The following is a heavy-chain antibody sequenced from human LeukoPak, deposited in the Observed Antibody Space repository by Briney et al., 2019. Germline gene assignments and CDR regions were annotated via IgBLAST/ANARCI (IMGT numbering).Heavy chain of an antibody. CDR3: ATGNYSYGYNYFDN. J-gene: IGHJ4*02. V-gene: IGHV1-24*01. Sequence: GASVKVSFKVSGYTLTEISMHWVRQSPGKGLQWMGGFDPEEGETIYAQNLQGRVTMTEDTSTETAYMELSSLRSEDTAVYYCATGNYSYGYNYFDNWGQGTLVSVSS. D-gene: IGHD5-18*01. CDR2: FDPEEGET. CDR1: GYTLTEIS.